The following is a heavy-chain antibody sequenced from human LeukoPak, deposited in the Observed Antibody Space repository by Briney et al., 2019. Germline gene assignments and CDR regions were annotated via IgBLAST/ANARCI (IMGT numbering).Heavy chain of an antibody. Sequence: GGSLRLSCAASGFTFSSYSMNWVRQAPGKGLEWVSYISSSSSTIYYADSVKGRFTISRDNAKNSLYLQMNSLRAEDTAVYYCARKMATGLDYWGQGTLVTVSS. V-gene: IGHV3-48*04. CDR1: GFTFSSYS. J-gene: IGHJ4*02. D-gene: IGHD5-24*01. CDR2: ISSSSSTI. CDR3: ARKMATGLDY.